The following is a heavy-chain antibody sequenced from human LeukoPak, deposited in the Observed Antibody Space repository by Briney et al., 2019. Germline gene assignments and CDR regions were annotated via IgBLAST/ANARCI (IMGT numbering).Heavy chain of an antibody. CDR1: GGSISSYY. J-gene: IGHJ4*02. CDR2: IYYSGST. CDR3: ARAIGYSSSWCAY. D-gene: IGHD6-13*01. Sequence: SETLSLTCTVSGGSISSYYWSWIRQPPGKGLEWIGYIYYSGSTNYNPSLKSRVTISVDTSKNQFSLKLSSVTAADTAVYYCARAIGYSSSWCAYWGQGTLVTVSS. V-gene: IGHV4-59*01.